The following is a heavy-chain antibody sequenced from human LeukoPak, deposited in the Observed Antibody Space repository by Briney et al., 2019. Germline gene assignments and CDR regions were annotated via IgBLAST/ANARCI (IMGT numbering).Heavy chain of an antibody. J-gene: IGHJ4*02. D-gene: IGHD2-21*02. CDR2: IKQDGSEK. CDR1: GFTFSSYW. V-gene: IGHV3-7*03. Sequence: PGGSLRLSCAASGFTFSSYWMSWDRQAPGKGLEWVANIKQDGSEKYYVDSVKGRFTISRDNAKNSLYLQMNSLRAEDTAVYYCAKGQSLLTVRVGFDYWGQGTLVTVSS. CDR3: AKGQSLLTVRVGFDY.